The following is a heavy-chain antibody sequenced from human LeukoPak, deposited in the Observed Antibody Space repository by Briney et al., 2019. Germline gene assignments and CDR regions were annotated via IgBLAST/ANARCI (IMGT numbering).Heavy chain of an antibody. D-gene: IGHD3-3*01. CDR3: ARGAIFGVVITRSAFDI. J-gene: IGHJ3*02. Sequence: GGSLRLSCAASGFTFSRYGMHWVRQAPGKGLEWVTAISYDGSNKYYADSVKGRFTISRDNSKNTLYLQMNSLRAEDTAVYYCARGAIFGVVITRSAFDIWGQGTMVTVSS. CDR1: GFTFSRYG. V-gene: IGHV3-30*04. CDR2: ISYDGSNK.